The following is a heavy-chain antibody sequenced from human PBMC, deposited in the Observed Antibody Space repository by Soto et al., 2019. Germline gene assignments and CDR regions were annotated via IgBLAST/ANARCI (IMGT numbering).Heavy chain of an antibody. J-gene: IGHJ3*02. Sequence: SETLSLTCAVYGGSFSGYYWSWIRQPPGKGLEWIGEINHSGSTNYNPSLKSRVTISVDTSKNQFSLKLSSVTAADTAVYYCARGYSYGYGGDDAFDIWGQGTMVTVSS. CDR2: INHSGST. CDR1: GGSFSGYY. CDR3: ARGYSYGYGGDDAFDI. D-gene: IGHD5-18*01. V-gene: IGHV4-34*01.